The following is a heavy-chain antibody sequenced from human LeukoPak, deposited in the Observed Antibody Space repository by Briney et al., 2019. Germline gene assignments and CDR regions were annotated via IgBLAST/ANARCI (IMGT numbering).Heavy chain of an antibody. D-gene: IGHD2-15*01. J-gene: IGHJ4*02. Sequence: PGGSLRLSCAASGFTFSSYTMNWVRQAPGKGLEWVSAISGSGGSTYYADSVKGRFTISRDTSKNTLYLRMSSLRAEDTAVYYCAKWPRYCSGGSCYGSGGYYWGQGILVTVSS. CDR1: GFTFSSYT. CDR2: ISGSGGST. CDR3: AKWPRYCSGGSCYGSGGYY. V-gene: IGHV3-23*01.